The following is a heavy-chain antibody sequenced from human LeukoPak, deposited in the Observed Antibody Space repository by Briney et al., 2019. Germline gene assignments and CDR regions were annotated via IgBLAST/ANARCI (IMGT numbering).Heavy chain of an antibody. D-gene: IGHD3-22*01. Sequence: GGSLRLSCAASGFTFSSYAMHWVRQAPGKGLERVAIISYDGSNKYYADSVKGRFTISRDNSKNTLYLQMNSLRAEDTAVYYCARDTSYYDSSGWRLDYWGQGTLVTVSS. CDR3: ARDTSYYDSSGWRLDY. V-gene: IGHV3-30-3*01. CDR2: ISYDGSNK. CDR1: GFTFSSYA. J-gene: IGHJ4*02.